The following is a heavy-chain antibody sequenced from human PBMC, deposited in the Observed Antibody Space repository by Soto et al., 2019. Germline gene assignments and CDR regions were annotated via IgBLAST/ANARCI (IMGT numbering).Heavy chain of an antibody. V-gene: IGHV3-30*18. D-gene: IGHD6-19*01. Sequence: PGGPLRLSCAASGSTFSTYGMHWVRQAPGKGLEWVAATSYDGSNKYYGDSVKGRFTISRDNSKNTLYLQMNSLRAEDTAVYYCAKVGSGWINYGMDVWGQGTTVTVSS. J-gene: IGHJ6*02. CDR2: TSYDGSNK. CDR1: GSTFSTYG. CDR3: AKVGSGWINYGMDV.